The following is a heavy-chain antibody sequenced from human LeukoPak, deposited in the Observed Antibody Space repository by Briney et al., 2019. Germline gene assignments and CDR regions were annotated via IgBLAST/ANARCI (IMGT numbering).Heavy chain of an antibody. CDR1: GFTFSSYA. D-gene: IGHD3-10*01. J-gene: IGHJ4*02. CDR3: ARGVPLFQTMVRGVIRYFDY. CDR2: ITGSGGST. V-gene: IGHV3-23*01. Sequence: GGSLRLSCAASGFTFSSYAMSWVRQAPGKGLEWVSAITGSGGSTYYADSVKGRYTISRDNSKNTLYLQMNSLTTEDTAVYYCARGVPLFQTMVRGVIRYFDYWGQGTLVTVSS.